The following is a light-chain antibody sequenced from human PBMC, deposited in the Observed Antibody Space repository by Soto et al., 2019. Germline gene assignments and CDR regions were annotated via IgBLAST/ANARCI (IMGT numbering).Light chain of an antibody. CDR1: QSVSSY. CDR3: QEASNYPLT. CDR2: DAS. J-gene: IGKJ3*01. Sequence: EIVLTQSPATLSLSPGERATLSCRASQSVSSYLASYQQKPGRAPRLLIYDASNRATGIPARFSGSGSGTDVTLSISSLEPEDFAVYDWQEASNYPLTFGPGTKVDIK. V-gene: IGKV3-11*01.